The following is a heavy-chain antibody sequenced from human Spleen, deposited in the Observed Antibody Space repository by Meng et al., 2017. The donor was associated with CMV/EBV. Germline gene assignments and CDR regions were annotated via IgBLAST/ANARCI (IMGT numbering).Heavy chain of an antibody. Sequence: GGSLRLSCAASGFTFSTYIMHWVRQRPGKGLEWVSLINWDGGHTNYVDSVKGRFSISRDNSKSTLYLQMNSLTTEDTGIYYCANSRFGLCMDVWGQGTTVTVSS. CDR3: ANSRFGLCMDV. CDR2: INWDGGHT. V-gene: IGHV3-43*01. D-gene: IGHD3-16*01. J-gene: IGHJ6*02. CDR1: GFTFSTYI.